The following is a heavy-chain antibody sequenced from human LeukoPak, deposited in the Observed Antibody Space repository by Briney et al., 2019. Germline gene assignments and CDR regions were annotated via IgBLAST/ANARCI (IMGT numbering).Heavy chain of an antibody. CDR2: VSGSSRFI. D-gene: IGHD5-12*01. CDR3: ARVSDAFDYFFDS. CDR1: GFAFSTYS. Sequence: GGALRLSCAASGFAFSTYSMNWLRQAPGKGLEWVSSVSGSSRFIFYADSVQGRFTISRDDAKDSLFLKMNSLRAEDTAVYYCARVSDAFDYFFDSWGQGTLVTVSS. V-gene: IGHV3-21*01. J-gene: IGHJ4*02.